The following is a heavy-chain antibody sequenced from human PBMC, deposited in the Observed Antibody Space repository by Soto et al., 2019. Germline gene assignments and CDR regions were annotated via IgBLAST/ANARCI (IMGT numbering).Heavy chain of an antibody. D-gene: IGHD3-9*01. CDR2: ITDRGSI. J-gene: IGHJ2*01. CDR3: ARESHDILTGPPWVWYFDL. V-gene: IGHV4-34*01. Sequence: QVQLQKWGAGPLRPLETLSLTCGVSGGSFSGYYWAWIRQSPGKGLEWMGEITDRGSINYNPSLKSRVSISVATSKNHYSLNLRSVTAADSAVYYGARESHDILTGPPWVWYFDLWGRGTLVTVSS. CDR1: GGSFSGYY.